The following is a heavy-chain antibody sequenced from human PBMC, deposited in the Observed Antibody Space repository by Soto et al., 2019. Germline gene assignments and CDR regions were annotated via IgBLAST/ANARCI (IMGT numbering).Heavy chain of an antibody. J-gene: IGHJ4*02. CDR2: IPGSGRDT. CDR1: GFTFRNNV. V-gene: IGHV3-23*01. CDR3: AKNGLENSPSAFDN. D-gene: IGHD2-8*01. Sequence: GGSLRLSCAGSGFTFRNNVLSWVRQAPGKGLDWVSGIPGSGRDTYYADSVKGRFTISRDNSKNMVFLEMNRLRAEDTGLCYCAKNGLENSPSAFDNWGPGTLVTVSS.